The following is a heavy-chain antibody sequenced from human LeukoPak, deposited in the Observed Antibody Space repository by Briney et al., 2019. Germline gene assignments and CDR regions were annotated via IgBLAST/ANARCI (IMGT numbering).Heavy chain of an antibody. V-gene: IGHV4-34*01. CDR2: INHSGST. J-gene: IGHJ3*02. Sequence: PGETLTLTCAVSGGSFSSYDWSWIRQPPGKGLEWIGEINHSGSTNYNPSLKSRVTISVDTSKNQFSLKLSSVTAADTAVYYCARGRRRIGAFDIWGQGTVVTVSS. CDR1: GGSFSSYD. D-gene: IGHD2-21*01. CDR3: ARGRRRIGAFDI.